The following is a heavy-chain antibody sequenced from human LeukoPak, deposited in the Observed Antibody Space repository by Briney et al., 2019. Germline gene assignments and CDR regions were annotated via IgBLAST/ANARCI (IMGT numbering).Heavy chain of an antibody. Sequence: ASVKVSCKASGYTFTSYGISWVRQAPGQGLEWMGWISAYNGNTNYAQKLQGRVTMTTDTSTSTAYMELRSLRSDDTAVYYCARDLSWVIIAAAGTFDYWGQGTPVTVSS. V-gene: IGHV1-18*01. CDR2: ISAYNGNT. J-gene: IGHJ4*02. CDR1: GYTFTSYG. D-gene: IGHD6-13*01. CDR3: ARDLSWVIIAAAGTFDY.